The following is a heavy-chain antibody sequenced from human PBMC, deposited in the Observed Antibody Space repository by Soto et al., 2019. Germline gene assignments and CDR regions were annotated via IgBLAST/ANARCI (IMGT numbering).Heavy chain of an antibody. CDR3: TTFVDTAMVTAFSDY. J-gene: IGHJ4*02. D-gene: IGHD5-18*01. CDR2: IKSKTDGGTT. Sequence: GGSLRLSCAASGFTFSNAWMNWVRQAPGKGLEWVGRIKSKTDGGTTDYAAPVKGRFTISRDDSKNTLYLQMNSLKTEDTAVYYCTTFVDTAMVTAFSDYWGQGTLVTVSS. CDR1: GFTFSNAW. V-gene: IGHV3-15*07.